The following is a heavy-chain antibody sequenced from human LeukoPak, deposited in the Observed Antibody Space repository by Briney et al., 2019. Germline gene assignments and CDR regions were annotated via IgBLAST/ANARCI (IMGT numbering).Heavy chain of an antibody. CDR3: ARNVRGYVWDYYYYMDV. V-gene: IGHV4-4*07. CDR2: ICTSGST. J-gene: IGHJ6*03. Sequence: SETLSLTCTVSGGSISSYYWSWIRQPAGKGLEWIGRICTSGSTNYNPSLKSRVTMSVDTSKNQFSLKLSSVTAADTAVYYCARNVRGYVWDYYYYMDVWGKGTTVTVS. CDR1: GGSISSYY. D-gene: IGHD6-25*01.